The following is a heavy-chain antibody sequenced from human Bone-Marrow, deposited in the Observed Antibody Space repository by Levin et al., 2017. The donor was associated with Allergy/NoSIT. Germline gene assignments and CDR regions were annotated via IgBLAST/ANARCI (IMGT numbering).Heavy chain of an antibody. Sequence: PGGSLRLSCAASGFTFDDYAMHWVRQAPGKGLEWVSGISWNSGSIGYADSVKGRFTISRDNAKNSLYLQMNSLRAEDTALYYCAKTGYPDSSGYHVFDYWGQGTLVTVSS. D-gene: IGHD3-22*01. CDR3: AKTGYPDSSGYHVFDY. J-gene: IGHJ4*02. CDR1: GFTFDDYA. V-gene: IGHV3-9*01. CDR2: ISWNSGSI.